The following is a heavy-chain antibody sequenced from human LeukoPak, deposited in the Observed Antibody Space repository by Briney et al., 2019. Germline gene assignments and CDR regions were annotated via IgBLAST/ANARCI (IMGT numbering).Heavy chain of an antibody. Sequence: GGSRRLSCAASGFNFPPYWMHWVRQAPGKGLVWVSRVSYDGLTTAYAESVKGRFTISRDNARNTVDLQMNSLRAEDTAVYYCARESAAAGDWFFDLWGRGSLVIVSS. J-gene: IGHJ2*01. CDR2: VSYDGLTT. CDR1: GFNFPPYW. V-gene: IGHV3-74*01. D-gene: IGHD6-25*01. CDR3: ARESAAAGDWFFDL.